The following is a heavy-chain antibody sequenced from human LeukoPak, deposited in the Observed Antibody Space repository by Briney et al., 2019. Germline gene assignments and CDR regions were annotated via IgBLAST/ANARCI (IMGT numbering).Heavy chain of an antibody. J-gene: IGHJ5*02. CDR3: ARALIALAGKTRRVFDP. CDR2: ISSSGSSI. Sequence: GGSLRLSCAASGFTFSSYEMNWVRQAPGKGLEWVSYISSSGSSIYYADSVKGRFTVSRDNAKNSLYLQVNSLRAEDTAVYYCARALIALAGKTRRVFDPWGQGTQVTVSS. CDR1: GFTFSSYE. V-gene: IGHV3-48*03. D-gene: IGHD6-13*01.